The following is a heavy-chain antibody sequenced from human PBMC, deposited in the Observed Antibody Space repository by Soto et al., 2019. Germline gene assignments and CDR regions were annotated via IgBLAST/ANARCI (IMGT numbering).Heavy chain of an antibody. CDR2: INHSGST. CDR1: GGSFSGYY. CDR3: ARGWGRIFDY. Sequence: QVQLQQWGAGLLKPSETLSLTCAVYGGSFSGYYWNWIRQPPGKGLEWIGEINHSGSTNYNPSLKSRVTISVDTSKNQFSLTLSSVTAAVTAVYYCARGWGRIFDYWGQGTLVTVSS. V-gene: IGHV4-34*01. D-gene: IGHD7-27*01. J-gene: IGHJ4*02.